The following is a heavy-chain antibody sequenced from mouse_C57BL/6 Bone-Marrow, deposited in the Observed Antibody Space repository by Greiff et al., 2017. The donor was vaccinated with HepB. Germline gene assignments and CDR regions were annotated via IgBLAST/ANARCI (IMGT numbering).Heavy chain of an antibody. J-gene: IGHJ1*03. CDR3: ARDDGYWYFDV. CDR1: GFTFSDFY. Sequence: EVKLVESGGGLVQSGRSLRLSCATSGFTFSDFYMEWVRQAPGKGLEWIAASRNKANDYTTEYSASVKVRFIVSRDTSQSILYLQMNALRAEDTAIYYCARDDGYWYFDVWGTGTTVTVSS. CDR2: SRNKANDYTT. V-gene: IGHV7-1*01. D-gene: IGHD1-1*02.